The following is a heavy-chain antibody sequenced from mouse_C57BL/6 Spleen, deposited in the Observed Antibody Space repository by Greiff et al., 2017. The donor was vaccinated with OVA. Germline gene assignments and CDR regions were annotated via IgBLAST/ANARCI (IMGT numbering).Heavy chain of an antibody. CDR3: AREGITAQATDY. D-gene: IGHD3-2*02. V-gene: IGHV1-26*01. Sequence: VQLQQSGPELVKPGASVKISCKASGYTFTDYYMNWVKQSHGKSLEWIGDINPNNGGTSYNQKFKGKATLTVDKSSSTAYMELRSLTSEDAAVYYCAREGITAQATDYWGQGTTLTVSS. J-gene: IGHJ2*01. CDR2: INPNNGGT. CDR1: GYTFTDYY.